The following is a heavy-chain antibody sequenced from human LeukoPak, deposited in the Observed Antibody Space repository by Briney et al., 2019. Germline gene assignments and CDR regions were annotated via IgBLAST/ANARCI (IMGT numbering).Heavy chain of an antibody. D-gene: IGHD3-22*01. CDR2: ISGSGGST. CDR3: AEDLYYYDSSGYYTDDAFDI. V-gene: IGHV3-23*01. CDR1: GFTFSSYA. J-gene: IGHJ3*02. Sequence: GGSLRLSCAASGFTFSSYAMSWVRQAPGKGLEWVSAISGSGGSTYYADSVKGRFTISRDNSKNTLYLQMNSLRAEDTAVYYCAEDLYYYDSSGYYTDDAFDIWGQGTMVTVSS.